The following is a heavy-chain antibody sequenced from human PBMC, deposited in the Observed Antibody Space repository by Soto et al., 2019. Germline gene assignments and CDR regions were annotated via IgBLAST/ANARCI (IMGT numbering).Heavy chain of an antibody. CDR1: GGTFSTYT. V-gene: IGHV1-69*08. Sequence: QVQLVQSGAEVKKPGSSVKVSCKASGGTFSTYTISWVRQAPGQGLEWMGRVIPIFGIVNYAQKFQGRVTIIADRSTSTAYMELASLRSEDTAVYYCARDYCNTTSCHLRPYYSYMDVWGKGTAVTVSS. CDR3: ARDYCNTTSCHLRPYYSYMDV. D-gene: IGHD2-2*01. J-gene: IGHJ6*03. CDR2: VIPIFGIV.